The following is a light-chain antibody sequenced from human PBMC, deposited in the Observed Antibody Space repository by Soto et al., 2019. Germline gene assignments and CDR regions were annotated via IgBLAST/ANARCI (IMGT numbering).Light chain of an antibody. CDR2: LMNNGTY. CDR3: QTWGTDIYVV. CDR1: SGHSSHT. V-gene: IGLV4-69*01. J-gene: IGLJ2*01. Sequence: QSVLTQSPSATASLGASVKLTCTLSSGHSSHTVAWHQQQSEKGPRYLMKLMNNGTYIKGDGIPDRFSGSSSGAERYLTISSLQSEDEADYYCQTWGTDIYVVFGGGTKLTVL.